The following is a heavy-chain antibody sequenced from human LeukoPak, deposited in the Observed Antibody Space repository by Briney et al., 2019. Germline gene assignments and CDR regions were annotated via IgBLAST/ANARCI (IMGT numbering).Heavy chain of an antibody. CDR2: INHSGST. V-gene: IGHV4-34*01. CDR3: ASSGLIAARLYYYYYMDV. J-gene: IGHJ6*03. Sequence: SETLSLTCAVYGGSFSGYYWSWIRQPPGKGLEWIEEINHSGSTNYNPSLKSRVTISVDTSKNQFSLKLSSVTAADTAVYYCASSGLIAARLYYYYYMDVWGKGTTVTVSS. CDR1: GGSFSGYY. D-gene: IGHD6-6*01.